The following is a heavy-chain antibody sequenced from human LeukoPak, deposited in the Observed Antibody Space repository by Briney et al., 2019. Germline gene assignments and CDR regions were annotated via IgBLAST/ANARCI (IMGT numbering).Heavy chain of an antibody. J-gene: IGHJ6*02. CDR3: AKDSSSSNYYYGMDV. V-gene: IGHV3-30*04. CDR1: GFTFNSYA. Sequence: QSGGSLRLSCAASGFTFNSYAMHWVRQAPGKGLEWVAAISDEGSNKYYADSMKGRFTISRDSSKNTVYLQMNSLRVEDTAVYYCAKDSSSSNYYYGMDVWGQGTPVTVSS. D-gene: IGHD6-6*01. CDR2: ISDEGSNK.